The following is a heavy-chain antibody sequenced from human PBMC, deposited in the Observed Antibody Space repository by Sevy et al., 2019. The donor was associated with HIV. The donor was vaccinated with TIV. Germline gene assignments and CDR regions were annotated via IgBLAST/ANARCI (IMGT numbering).Heavy chain of an antibody. D-gene: IGHD6-6*01. CDR1: GFTFSNYN. V-gene: IGHV3-21*01. CDR2: ISGLSNYI. CDR3: ARGVQTYDAFDI. Sequence: GGSLRLSCALSGFTFSNYNMNWVRQAPGKGLEWVSYISGLSNYIYYADSVKGRFSISRDNAKNSLYLQMNSLRAEDTAVYYCARGVQTYDAFDIWGQGTMVTVSS. J-gene: IGHJ3*02.